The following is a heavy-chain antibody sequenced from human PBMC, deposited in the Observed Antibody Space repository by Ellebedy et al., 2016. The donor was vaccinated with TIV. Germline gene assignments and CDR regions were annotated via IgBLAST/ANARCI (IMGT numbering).Heavy chain of an antibody. CDR2: INSDGSST. CDR3: AREYSSSSGRLFDY. Sequence: GGSLRLSXGASGFTFNTYWMHWVRQAPGKGLVWVSHINSDGSSTSYADSVKGRFTISRDNAKNTLYLQMNSLRAEDTAVYYCAREYSSSSGRLFDYWGQGTLVTVSS. J-gene: IGHJ4*02. CDR1: GFTFNTYW. D-gene: IGHD6-6*01. V-gene: IGHV3-74*01.